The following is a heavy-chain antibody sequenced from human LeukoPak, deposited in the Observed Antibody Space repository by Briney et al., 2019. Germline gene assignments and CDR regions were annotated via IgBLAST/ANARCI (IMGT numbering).Heavy chain of an antibody. V-gene: IGHV3-21*01. J-gene: IGHJ4*02. CDR2: ISSSSSYI. D-gene: IGHD3-9*01. CDR1: GFTFSSYE. Sequence: GGSLRLSCAASGFTFSSYEMNWVRQAPGKGLEWVSSISSSSSYIYYADSVKGRFTISRDNAKNSLYLQMNSLRAEDTAVYYCARDKDILTGSFDYWGQGTRVTVSS. CDR3: ARDKDILTGSFDY.